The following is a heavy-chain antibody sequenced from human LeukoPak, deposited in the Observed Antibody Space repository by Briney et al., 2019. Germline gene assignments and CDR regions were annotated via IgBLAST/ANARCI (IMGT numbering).Heavy chain of an antibody. J-gene: IGHJ3*02. Sequence: SETLSLTCTVSGGSISSSSYYWGWIRQPPGKGLEWIGNIYYSGSTYYNPSLKSRVTISVDTSKNQFSLKLSSVTAADTAVYYCARSFGYGVDAFDIWGQGTMVTVSS. CDR1: GGSISSSSYY. V-gene: IGHV4-39*07. D-gene: IGHD5-18*01. CDR2: IYYSGST. CDR3: ARSFGYGVDAFDI.